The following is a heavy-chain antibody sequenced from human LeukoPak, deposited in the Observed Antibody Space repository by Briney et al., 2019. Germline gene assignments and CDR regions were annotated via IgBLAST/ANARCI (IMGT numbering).Heavy chain of an antibody. D-gene: IGHD3-22*01. V-gene: IGHV3-23*01. CDR2: ISGSGGST. CDR3: ARDPHYYDSSQAFDI. Sequence: GGSLRLSCAASGFTFSSYAMSWVRQAPGKGLEWVSAISGSGGSTYYADSVKGRFTISRDNAKNSLYLQMNSLRAEDTAVYYCARDPHYYDSSQAFDIWGQGTMVTVSS. J-gene: IGHJ3*02. CDR1: GFTFSSYA.